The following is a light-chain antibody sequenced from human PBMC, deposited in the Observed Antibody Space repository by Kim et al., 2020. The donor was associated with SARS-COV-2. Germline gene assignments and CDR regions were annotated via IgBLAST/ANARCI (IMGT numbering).Light chain of an antibody. CDR3: QVWESSRDHPV. V-gene: IGLV3-21*01. CDR2: YDR. CDR1: NIGRRS. J-gene: IGLJ3*02. Sequence: APGKTARITCGGNNIGRRSVHWYRQKPGQAPLLVIYYDRHRPSGNPERFSGANSGNTATLTISGVEAGDEADYYCQVWESSRDHPVFGGGTQLTVL.